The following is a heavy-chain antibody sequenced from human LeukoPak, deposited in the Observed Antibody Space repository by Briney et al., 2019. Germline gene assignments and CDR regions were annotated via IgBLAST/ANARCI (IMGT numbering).Heavy chain of an antibody. Sequence: RWASVKVSCKASGYTFTGYYMHWVRQAPGQGLEWMGWINPNSGGTNYAQKFQGRVTMTRDTSISTAYMELSRLRSDDTAVYYCARESALWFGEFAENWFDPWGQGTLVTVSS. D-gene: IGHD3-10*01. CDR3: ARESALWFGEFAENWFDP. J-gene: IGHJ5*02. V-gene: IGHV1-2*02. CDR2: INPNSGGT. CDR1: GYTFTGYY.